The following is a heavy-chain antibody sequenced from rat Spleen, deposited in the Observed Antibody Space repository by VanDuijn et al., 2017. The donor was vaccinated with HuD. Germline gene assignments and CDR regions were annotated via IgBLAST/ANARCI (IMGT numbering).Heavy chain of an antibody. CDR3: ARPDSSLYVMDA. CDR1: GFTFSDYY. J-gene: IGHJ4*01. V-gene: IGHV5-22*01. Sequence: EVQLVESGGGLVQPGRSLKFSCAASGFTFSDYYMAWVRQAPKKGLEWVASISYEGSSTYYGDSVKGRFTISRDNAKSILYLQMNSLRSEDTATYYCARPDSSLYVMDAWGQGASVTVSS. D-gene: IGHD1-2*01. CDR2: ISYEGSST.